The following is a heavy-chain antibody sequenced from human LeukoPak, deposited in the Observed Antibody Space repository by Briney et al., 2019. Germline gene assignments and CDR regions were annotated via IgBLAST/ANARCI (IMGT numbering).Heavy chain of an antibody. J-gene: IGHJ4*02. Sequence: SETLSLTCTVSGGSISSYYWSWIRQPAGKGLEWIGRIYTSGSTNYNPSLKSRVTMSLDTSKNQFSLKLRSVTAADTAVYYCAREAAVAGTAYYFDYWGQGTLVTASS. V-gene: IGHV4-4*07. CDR3: AREAAVAGTAYYFDY. CDR2: IYTSGST. D-gene: IGHD6-19*01. CDR1: GGSISSYY.